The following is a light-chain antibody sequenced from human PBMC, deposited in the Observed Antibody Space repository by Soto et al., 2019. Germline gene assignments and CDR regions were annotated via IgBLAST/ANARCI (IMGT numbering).Light chain of an antibody. V-gene: IGKV3-20*01. CDR2: GAS. CDR1: QSVSSSY. Sequence: ETVMTPSPATLSVSPGERATLSCRASQSVSSSYLAWYQQKPGQAPRLLIYGASNRATGIPDRFSGSGSGTDFTLTISRLEPEDFAVFYCQHYGSSPLTFGQGTKWIS. CDR3: QHYGSSPLT. J-gene: IGKJ1*01.